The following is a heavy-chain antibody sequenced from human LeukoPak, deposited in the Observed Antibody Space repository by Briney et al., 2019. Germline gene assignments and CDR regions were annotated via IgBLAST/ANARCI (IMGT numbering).Heavy chain of an antibody. J-gene: IGHJ4*02. CDR1: GFTFSSYW. V-gene: IGHV3-74*01. CDR2: INNDGSST. Sequence: QPGRSLRLSCAASGFTFSSYWMHWVRHTPGEGLVWVAHINNDGSSTGYADSLKGQFTISRDNAKDTLYLQMNSLRVEDTAVYYCARDGFAWASGIDYGWLDCWGQGTLVTVSS. D-gene: IGHD4-17*01. CDR3: ARDGFAWASGIDYGWLDC.